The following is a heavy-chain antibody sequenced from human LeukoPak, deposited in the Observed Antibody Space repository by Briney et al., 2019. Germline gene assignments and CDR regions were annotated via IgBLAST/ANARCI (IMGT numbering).Heavy chain of an antibody. J-gene: IGHJ4*02. D-gene: IGHD6-19*01. Sequence: GGSLRLSCAVSAFPFSSYGMHWIRQAPGKGLEWVAVIWHDGSYKYYGDSVKGRFTISRDNSKNTLYLQMNSLRAEDTALYSCASGDYSSGWRLDYWGQGTLVTVSS. CDR3: ASGDYSSGWRLDY. CDR1: AFPFSSYG. V-gene: IGHV3-33*01. CDR2: IWHDGSYK.